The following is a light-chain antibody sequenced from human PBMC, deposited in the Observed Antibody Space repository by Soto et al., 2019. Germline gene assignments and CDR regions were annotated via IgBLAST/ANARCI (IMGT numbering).Light chain of an antibody. V-gene: IGLV2-8*01. CDR3: CSFAGGQHLV. Sequence: QSALTQPPSASGSPGQSVTLSCTGTSSDVGGYNYVSWYQRHPGKAPKLIIYEVSQRPSGVPDRFSGSKSGNTASLTVSGLQPEYEADYYCCSFAGGQHLVFGGGTKLTVL. J-gene: IGLJ3*02. CDR1: SSDVGGYNY. CDR2: EVS.